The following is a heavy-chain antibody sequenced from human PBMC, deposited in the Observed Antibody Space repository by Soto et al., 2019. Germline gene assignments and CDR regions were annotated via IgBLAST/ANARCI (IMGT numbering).Heavy chain of an antibody. Sequence: QVQLVQSGAEVKKPGASVKVSCKASGYTFTSYGISWVRQAPGQGLEWMGWISAYNGNTNYAQKLQGRVTMTTDTSTSKAYMELRSLRSDDTAVYYCARDLTSAGRRDGYTAWGYWGQGTLVTVSS. D-gene: IGHD5-12*01. V-gene: IGHV1-18*01. CDR2: ISAYNGNT. CDR3: ARDLTSAGRRDGYTAWGY. J-gene: IGHJ4*02. CDR1: GYTFTSYG.